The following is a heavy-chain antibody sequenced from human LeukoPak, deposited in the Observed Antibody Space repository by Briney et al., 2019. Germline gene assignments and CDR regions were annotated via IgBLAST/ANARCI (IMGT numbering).Heavy chain of an antibody. Sequence: SETLSLTCTVSGGSISSSSYYWGWIRQPPGKGLEWIGSIYYSGSTYYNPSLKSRVTISVDTSKNQFSLKLSSVTAADTAVYYCARDRSYYGSGDVWGKGTTVTISS. CDR2: IYYSGST. CDR3: ARDRSYYGSGDV. D-gene: IGHD3-10*01. V-gene: IGHV4-39*07. CDR1: GGSISSSSYY. J-gene: IGHJ6*04.